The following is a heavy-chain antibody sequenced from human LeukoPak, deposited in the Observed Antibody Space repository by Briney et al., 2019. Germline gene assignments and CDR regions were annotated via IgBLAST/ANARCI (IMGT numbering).Heavy chain of an antibody. CDR1: GASISSSY. J-gene: IGHJ3*02. Sequence: SGTLSLTCTVSGASISSSYWSLVRQPPGKRLEWIGFIYYNGNTNSNPSLKSRVTISADTSKNQFSLKLTSVTAADTAVYYCVIGNYDNRGHSNAFDIWGQGAMVTVSS. V-gene: IGHV4-59*01. CDR2: IYYNGNT. D-gene: IGHD3-22*01. CDR3: VIGNYDNRGHSNAFDI.